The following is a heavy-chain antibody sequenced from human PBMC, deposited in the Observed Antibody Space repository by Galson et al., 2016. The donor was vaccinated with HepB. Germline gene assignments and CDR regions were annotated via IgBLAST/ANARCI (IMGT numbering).Heavy chain of an antibody. CDR3: ASAEMSSSWPYGLDV. J-gene: IGHJ6*02. D-gene: IGHD6-13*01. CDR2: IKQDGSEK. V-gene: IGHV3-7*03. CDR1: GFTFNMYW. Sequence: SLRLSCAGSGFTFNMYWMSWVRQAPGKGLEWVANIKQDGSEKYYVDSVKGRFTISRHNAKNSLYLQMNSMRSEDTAVYYCASAEMSSSWPYGLDVWGQGTTVTVSS.